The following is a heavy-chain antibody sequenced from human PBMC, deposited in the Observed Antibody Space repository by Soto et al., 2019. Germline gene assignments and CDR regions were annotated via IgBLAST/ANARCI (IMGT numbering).Heavy chain of an antibody. CDR3: ARYCSGGSCATRAYDF. CDR1: GGSISSYY. Sequence: PSETLSLTSTVSGGSISSYYWSWIRQPPGKGKEWIGNIYYSGSTNYNPSLKSRVTISVDTSKNQFSLKLSSVTAADTAVFYCARYCSGGSCATRAYDFWGQGTLVTVSS. J-gene: IGHJ4*02. V-gene: IGHV4-59*01. CDR2: IYYSGST. D-gene: IGHD2-15*01.